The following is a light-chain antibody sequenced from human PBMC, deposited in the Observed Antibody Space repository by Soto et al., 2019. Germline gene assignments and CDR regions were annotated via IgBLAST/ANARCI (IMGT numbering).Light chain of an antibody. J-gene: IGKJ4*01. CDR1: QSVNSN. CDR2: GAS. CDR3: QQYDNWPPLT. Sequence: EIVMTQSPATLSVSPGERATLSCWASQSVNSNLAWYQQKPGQAPRLLIYGASSRATGVPARFGGSWSGTEYTLTISSLQSEDFAVYYCQQYDNWPPLTFGGGTKVEIK. V-gene: IGKV3-15*01.